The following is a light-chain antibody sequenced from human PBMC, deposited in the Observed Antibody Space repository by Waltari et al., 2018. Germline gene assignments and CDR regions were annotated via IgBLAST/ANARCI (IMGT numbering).Light chain of an antibody. CDR3: HQYNTLRLT. V-gene: IGKV1-5*03. Sequence: DVQLTHSPSTLSASVGDRVTITCRASESVKNNLAWYQHQPGKAPKVLVHKASRLESGVPSRFSGSGYGTEFTLTISSLEPDDFATYYCHQYNTLRLTFGGGTKVEIK. J-gene: IGKJ4*01. CDR1: ESVKNN. CDR2: KAS.